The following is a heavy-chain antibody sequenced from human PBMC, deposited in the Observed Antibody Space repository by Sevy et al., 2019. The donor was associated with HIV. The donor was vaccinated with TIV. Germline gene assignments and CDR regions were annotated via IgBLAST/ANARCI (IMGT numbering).Heavy chain of an antibody. CDR3: ASRSEWYGNYYYYYGMDV. CDR2: ISSSSTTT. V-gene: IGHV3-48*01. D-gene: IGHD6-19*01. CDR1: GFTFISYS. J-gene: IGHJ6*02. Sequence: GGSLRLSCAASGFTFISYSMNWVRQAPGKGLEWVSYISSSSTTTYYADSVQGRFTVSRDNAKNSLHLQMNNLRAEDTAVYYCASRSEWYGNYYYYYGMDVWGQGTTVTVSS.